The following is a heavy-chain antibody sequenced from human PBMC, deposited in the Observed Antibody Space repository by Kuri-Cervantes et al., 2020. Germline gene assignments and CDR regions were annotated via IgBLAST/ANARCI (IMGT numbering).Heavy chain of an antibody. CDR1: GFSLSNARMG. CDR3: ARSFGGNPDFDY. V-gene: IGHV2-26*01. CDR2: IFSNDEK. Sequence: SGPTLVKPTETLTLTCTVSGFSLSNARMGVSWIRQPPGKALEWLAHIFSNDEKSYSTSLKSRLTISKDTSKSQVVLTMTNVDPVDTATYYCARSFGGNPDFDYWGQGTLVTVSS. D-gene: IGHD3-16*01. J-gene: IGHJ4*02.